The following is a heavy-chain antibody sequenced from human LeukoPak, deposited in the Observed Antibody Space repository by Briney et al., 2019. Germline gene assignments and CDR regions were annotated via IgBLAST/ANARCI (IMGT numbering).Heavy chain of an antibody. D-gene: IGHD3-22*01. V-gene: IGHV4-31*03. CDR1: GGSISSGGYY. J-gene: IGHJ4*02. Sequence: SETLSLTCTVSGGSISSGGYYWSWIRQHPGEGLEWIGYIYYSGSTYYNPSLKSRVTISVDTSKNQFSLKLSSVTAADTAVYYCARGGQSYYDSSGLELGFDYWGQGTLVTVSS. CDR3: ARGGQSYYDSSGLELGFDY. CDR2: IYYSGST.